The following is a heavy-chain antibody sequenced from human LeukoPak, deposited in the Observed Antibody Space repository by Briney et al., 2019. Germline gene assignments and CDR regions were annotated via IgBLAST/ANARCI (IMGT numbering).Heavy chain of an antibody. CDR3: ARVLCGGDCYTADY. Sequence: ASVKVSCKASGYTFTSYGISWVRQAPGQGLEWMGWISAYNGNTNYAQKLQGRVTMTTDTSTSTAYMELRSLRSEDTAVYYCARVLCGGDCYTADYWGQGTLVTVSS. D-gene: IGHD2-21*02. V-gene: IGHV1-18*01. CDR1: GYTFTSYG. J-gene: IGHJ4*02. CDR2: ISAYNGNT.